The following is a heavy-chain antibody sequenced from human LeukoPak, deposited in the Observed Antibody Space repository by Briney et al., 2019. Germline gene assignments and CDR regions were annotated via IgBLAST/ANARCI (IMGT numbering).Heavy chain of an antibody. Sequence: GGSLRLSCAASGFSFSTYWMTWVRQAPGKGLEWVANIKQDGSENYYVDAARGRFTISRDNDKNSLYLQMNSMTAEDTAVYYCATDLGSSRPNFWGQGILVTVSS. CDR3: ATDLGSSRPNF. D-gene: IGHD6-13*01. CDR2: IKQDGSEN. V-gene: IGHV3-7*02. CDR1: GFSFSTYW. J-gene: IGHJ4*02.